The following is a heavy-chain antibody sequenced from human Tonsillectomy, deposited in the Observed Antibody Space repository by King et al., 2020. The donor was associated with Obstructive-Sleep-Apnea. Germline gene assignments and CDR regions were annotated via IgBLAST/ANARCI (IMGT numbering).Heavy chain of an antibody. Sequence: QLQESGPGLVKPSETLSLICTVSGCSISTYYWSWIRQPPGKGLEWIGYIYYSGSTNYNPSLKSRVTISVDTSKNQFSLKLSSVTAADTAVYYCARHADYGDQYYFHYWGQGTLVTVSS. V-gene: IGHV4-59*08. CDR2: IYYSGST. CDR1: GCSISTYY. J-gene: IGHJ4*02. CDR3: ARHADYGDQYYFHY. D-gene: IGHD4-17*01.